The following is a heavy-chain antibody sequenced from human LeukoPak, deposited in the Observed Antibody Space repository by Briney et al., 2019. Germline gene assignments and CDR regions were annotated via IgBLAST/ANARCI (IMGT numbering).Heavy chain of an antibody. Sequence: GGSLRLSCAASGFTFSSYWMSWIRQAQGKGLEWVSYISSSGRDTDYADSVKGRFTISRDTAKNSLYLQMNRLKAEDTAEYYCARARYCSSTSCPSDAFDIWGQGTMVTVSS. CDR2: ISSSGRDT. CDR1: GFTFSSYW. CDR3: ARARYCSSTSCPSDAFDI. V-gene: IGHV3-11*04. D-gene: IGHD2-2*01. J-gene: IGHJ3*02.